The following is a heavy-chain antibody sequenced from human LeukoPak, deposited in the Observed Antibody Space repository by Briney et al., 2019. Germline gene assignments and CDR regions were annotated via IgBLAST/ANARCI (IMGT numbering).Heavy chain of an antibody. D-gene: IGHD3-22*01. CDR3: ASDDSSGYYHYFDY. CDR1: GFTFRSYA. Sequence: GGSLRLSCAASGFTFRSYAMSWARQAPGKGLEWVSAISGSGGSTYYADSVKGRFTISRDNSKNALYLQTNSLRAEDTAVYYCASDDSSGYYHYFDYWGQGTLVTVSS. V-gene: IGHV3-23*01. CDR2: ISGSGGST. J-gene: IGHJ4*02.